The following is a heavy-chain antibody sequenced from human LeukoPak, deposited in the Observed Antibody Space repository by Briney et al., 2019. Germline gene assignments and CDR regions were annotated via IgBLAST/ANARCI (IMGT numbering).Heavy chain of an antibody. CDR3: ARGAYCSSTSCYKVWYNWFDP. D-gene: IGHD2-2*02. Sequence: ASVKVSCTASGYTFTSYAMHWVRQAPGQRLEWMGWINAGNGNTKYSQKFQGRVTITRDTSASTAYMELSSLRSEDTAVYYCARGAYCSSTSCYKVWYNWFDPWGQGTLVTVSS. J-gene: IGHJ5*02. CDR2: INAGNGNT. CDR1: GYTFTSYA. V-gene: IGHV1-3*01.